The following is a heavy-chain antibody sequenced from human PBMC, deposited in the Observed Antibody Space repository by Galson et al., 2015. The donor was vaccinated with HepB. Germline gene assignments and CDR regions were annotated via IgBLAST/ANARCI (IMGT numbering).Heavy chain of an antibody. CDR3: ARGLLWFGELSFRFDY. D-gene: IGHD3-10*01. CDR2: ISAYNGNT. Sequence: SVKVSCKASGYTFTSYGISWVRQAPGQGLEWMGWISAYNGNTNYAQKLQGRVTMTTDTSTSTAYMELRSLRSDDTAVYYCARGLLWFGELSFRFDYWGQGTLVTVSS. CDR1: GYTFTSYG. J-gene: IGHJ4*02. V-gene: IGHV1-18*01.